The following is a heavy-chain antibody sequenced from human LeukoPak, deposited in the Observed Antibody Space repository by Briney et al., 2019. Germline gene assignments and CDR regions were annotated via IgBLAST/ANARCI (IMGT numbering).Heavy chain of an antibody. CDR3: TSGYCSSTSCPRGLYCGMDV. V-gene: IGHV3-73*01. D-gene: IGHD2-2*01. J-gene: IGHJ6*02. CDR2: IRSKANSYAT. CDR1: GFTFSGSA. Sequence: PGGSLRLSCAASGFTFSGSAMHWVRQASGKGLEWVGRIRSKANSYATAYAASVKGRFTISRDDSKNTAYLQMNSLKTEDTAVYYCTSGYCSSTSCPRGLYCGMDVWGQGTTVTVSS.